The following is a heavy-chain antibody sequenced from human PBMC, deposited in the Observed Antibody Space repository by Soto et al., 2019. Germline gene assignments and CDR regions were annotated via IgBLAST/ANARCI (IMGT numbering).Heavy chain of an antibody. CDR2: ISYDGSNK. Sequence: LRLSCAASGFTFSSYGMHWVRQAPGKGLEWVAVISYDGSNKYYADSVKGRFTISRDNSKNTLYLQMNSLRAEDTAVYYCAKEMVAALNGMDVWGQGTTVTVSS. D-gene: IGHD6-6*01. J-gene: IGHJ6*02. V-gene: IGHV3-30*18. CDR1: GFTFSSYG. CDR3: AKEMVAALNGMDV.